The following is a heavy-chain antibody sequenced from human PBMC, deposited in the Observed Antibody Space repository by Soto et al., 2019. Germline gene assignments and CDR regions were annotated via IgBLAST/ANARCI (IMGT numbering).Heavy chain of an antibody. J-gene: IGHJ6*02. CDR2: ISSSGTYI. CDR1: GFTFNDYS. CDR3: VRAGHVFDVHYYGMDL. D-gene: IGHD3-10*01. Sequence: LRLSCEASGFTFNDYSMDWVRQAPEKGLEWVSPISSSGTYIYYADSVKGRFAISRDNANNVMYLQMDTLRAEDTAVYYCVRAGHVFDVHYYGMDLWGQGTTVTVSS. V-gene: IGHV3-21*01.